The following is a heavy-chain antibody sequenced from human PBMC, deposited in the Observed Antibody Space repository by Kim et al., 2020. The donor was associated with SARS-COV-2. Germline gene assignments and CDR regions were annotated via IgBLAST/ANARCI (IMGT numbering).Heavy chain of an antibody. J-gene: IGHJ4*02. D-gene: IGHD6-13*01. CDR3: ASSSWY. Sequence: AGNGNTKYSQKCQGRVTITRDTSASTAYMGLSSLRSEDTAVYYCASSSWYWGQGTLVTVSS. V-gene: IGHV1-3*01. CDR2: AGNGNT.